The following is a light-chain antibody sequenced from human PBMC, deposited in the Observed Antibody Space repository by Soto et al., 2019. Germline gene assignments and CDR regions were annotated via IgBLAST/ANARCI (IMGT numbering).Light chain of an antibody. CDR3: GTWDNSLGAVV. Sequence: QSVLTQPPSVSAAPGQGVTIACSGSNSNIGIEYVAWYQHVPGTAPKLVIYDNDKRPSGIPDRFSGSKSGTSATLGITGLQTGDEADYYCGTWDNSLGAVVFGGGTQLTVL. V-gene: IGLV1-51*01. CDR1: NSNIGIEY. CDR2: DND. J-gene: IGLJ3*02.